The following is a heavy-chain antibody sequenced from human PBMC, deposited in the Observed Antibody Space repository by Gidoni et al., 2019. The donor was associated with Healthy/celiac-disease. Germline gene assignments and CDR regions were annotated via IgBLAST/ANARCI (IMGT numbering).Heavy chain of an antibody. CDR1: GYSFTSSW. V-gene: IGHV5-51*01. Sequence: EVPLVQSGAEVKQPGESLKISCKVSGYSFTSSWLGWVRQMPGKGLEWMGIIYPGDSDTRYSPSLQGQVTISADKSISTAYLQWSSLKASDTAMYYCARLMWLPARSNPNYYYGMDVWGQGTTVTVSS. CDR2: IYPGDSDT. J-gene: IGHJ6*02. CDR3: ARLMWLPARSNPNYYYGMDV. D-gene: IGHD2-21*01.